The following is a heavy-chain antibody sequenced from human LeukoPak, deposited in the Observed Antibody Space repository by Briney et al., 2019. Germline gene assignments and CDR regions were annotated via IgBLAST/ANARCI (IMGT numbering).Heavy chain of an antibody. V-gene: IGHV3-30*18. Sequence: SGGSLRLSCAASGFTFSSYGMHWVRQAPGKGLEWVAVISYDGSNKYYADSVKGRFTISRDNSKNTLYLQMNSLRAEDTAVYYCANEASIAAPYSLDYWGQGTLVTVSS. D-gene: IGHD6-6*01. CDR2: ISYDGSNK. CDR3: ANEASIAAPYSLDY. J-gene: IGHJ4*02. CDR1: GFTFSSYG.